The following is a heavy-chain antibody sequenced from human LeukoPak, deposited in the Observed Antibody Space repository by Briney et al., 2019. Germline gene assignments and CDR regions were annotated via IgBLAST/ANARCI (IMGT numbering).Heavy chain of an antibody. D-gene: IGHD2-2*01. CDR2: IKQDGSEK. CDR1: GFTFSSYW. J-gene: IGHJ4*02. V-gene: IGHV3-7*01. CDR3: AREALGCSSTSCYHPPPYYFDY. Sequence: GGSLRLSCAASGFTFSSYWMSWVRQAPGKGLEWVANIKQDGSEKYYVDSVKGRFTISRDNAKNSLYLQMNSLRAEDTAVYYCAREALGCSSTSCYHPPPYYFDYWGQGTLVTVSS.